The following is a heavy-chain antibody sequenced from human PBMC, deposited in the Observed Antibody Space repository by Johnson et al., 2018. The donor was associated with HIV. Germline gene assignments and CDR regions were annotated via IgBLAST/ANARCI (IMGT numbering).Heavy chain of an antibody. J-gene: IGHJ3*02. CDR3: ARARGQLTRGDDAFDI. V-gene: IGHV3-20*04. CDR2: INWNGGSI. CDR1: GFIFDDHG. Sequence: VHLVESGGGVVRPGGSLRLSCAASGFIFDDHGMTWVRQAPGKGLEWVSGINWNGGSIGYADSVKGRFPISRDNAKNSLYLQMNSLRGEDTALYYCARARGQLTRGDDAFDIWGQGTMVTVSS. D-gene: IGHD6-13*01.